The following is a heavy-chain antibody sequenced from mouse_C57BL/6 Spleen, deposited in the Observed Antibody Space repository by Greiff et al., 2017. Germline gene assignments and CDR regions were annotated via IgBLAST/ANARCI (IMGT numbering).Heavy chain of an antibody. CDR1: GYAFTNYL. CDR2: INPGSGGT. J-gene: IGHJ1*03. D-gene: IGHD1-1*01. V-gene: IGHV1-54*01. Sequence: VKLQQSGAELVRPGTSVKVSCKASGYAFTNYLIEWVKQRPGQGLEWIGVINPGSGGTNYNEKFKGKATLTADKSSSTAYMQLSSLTSEDSAVYFCARRHYGSSYGYFDVWGTGTTVTVSS. CDR3: ARRHYGSSYGYFDV.